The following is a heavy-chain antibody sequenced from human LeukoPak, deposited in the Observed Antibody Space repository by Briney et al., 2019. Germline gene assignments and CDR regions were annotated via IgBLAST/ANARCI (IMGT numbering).Heavy chain of an antibody. Sequence: GGSLRLSCAASGFIFSSYAMSWVRQAPGKGLEWVSAISGSGGNTYYADSVKGRFTISRDNYKNTLYLQMNSLRAEDTAVYYCAKDEDTALVNYFDYWGQGTLVTVSS. J-gene: IGHJ4*02. V-gene: IGHV3-23*01. CDR2: ISGSGGNT. CDR3: AKDEDTALVNYFDY. CDR1: GFIFSSYA. D-gene: IGHD5-18*01.